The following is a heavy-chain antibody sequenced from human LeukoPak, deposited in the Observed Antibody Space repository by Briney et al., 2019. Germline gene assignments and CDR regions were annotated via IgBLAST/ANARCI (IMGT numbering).Heavy chain of an antibody. CDR3: AREWSGCPNWFDP. Sequence: GGSLRLSCAASGFTFSDYYMSWLRQAPGKGLEWVSYISSSGSTIYYADSVKGRFTISRDNAKNSLYLQMNSLRAEDTAVYYCAREWSGCPNWFDPWGQGTLVTVSS. CDR1: GFTFSDYY. D-gene: IGHD3-3*01. CDR2: ISSSGSTI. V-gene: IGHV3-11*01. J-gene: IGHJ5*02.